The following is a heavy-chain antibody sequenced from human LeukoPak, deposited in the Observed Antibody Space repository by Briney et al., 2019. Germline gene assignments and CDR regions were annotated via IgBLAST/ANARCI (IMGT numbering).Heavy chain of an antibody. V-gene: IGHV2-70*11. D-gene: IGHD3-22*01. Sequence: SGPTLVNPTETLTLTCTFSGFSLSTSGMCVSWIRQPPGKALEWLARIDWDDDKYYSTSLKTRLTISKDTSKNQVVLTMTNMDPVDTATYYCARIISGGYYVDYWGQGTLVTVSS. CDR3: ARIISGGYYVDY. CDR2: IDWDDDK. J-gene: IGHJ4*02. CDR1: GFSLSTSGMC.